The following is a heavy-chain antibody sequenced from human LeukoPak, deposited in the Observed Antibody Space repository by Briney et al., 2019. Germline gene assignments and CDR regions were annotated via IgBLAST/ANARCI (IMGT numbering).Heavy chain of an antibody. CDR1: GGSFSGYY. V-gene: IGHV4-34*01. CDR2: INHSGST. Sequence: SETLSLTCAVYGGSFSGYYWSWIRQPPGKGLEWIGEINHSGSTNYNPSLESRVTISVDTSKNQFSLKLSSVTAADTAVYYCARGYSSSWYYYYGMDVWGKGTTVTVSS. D-gene: IGHD6-13*01. CDR3: ARGYSSSWYYYYGMDV. J-gene: IGHJ6*04.